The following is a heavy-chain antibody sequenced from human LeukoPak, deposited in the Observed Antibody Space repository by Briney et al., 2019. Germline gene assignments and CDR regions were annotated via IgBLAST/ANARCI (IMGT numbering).Heavy chain of an antibody. D-gene: IGHD6-13*01. J-gene: IGHJ4*02. CDR3: VGIRTDYYFDY. CDR1: GFTFSSYA. CDR2: ISYDGSNK. V-gene: IGHV3-30-3*01. Sequence: PGGSLRLSCAASGFTFSSYAMHWARQAPGKGLEWVAVISYDGSNKYYADSVKGRFTISRDNSKNTLYLQMNSLRAEDTAVYYCVGIRTDYYFDYWGQGTLVTVSS.